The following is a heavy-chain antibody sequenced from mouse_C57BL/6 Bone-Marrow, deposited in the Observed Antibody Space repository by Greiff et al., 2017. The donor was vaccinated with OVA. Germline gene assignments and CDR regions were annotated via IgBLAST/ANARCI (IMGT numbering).Heavy chain of an antibody. CDR1: GYAFTNYL. J-gene: IGHJ3*01. CDR2: INPGSGGT. Sequence: VKLQESGAELVRPGTSVKESCKASGYAFTNYLIEWVKQRPGQGLEWIGVINPGSGGTNYNEKFKGKATLTADKSSSTAYMQLSSLTSEDSAVYFCARHDGYYVFAYWGQGTPVTVSA. D-gene: IGHD2-3*01. CDR3: ARHDGYYVFAY. V-gene: IGHV1-54*01.